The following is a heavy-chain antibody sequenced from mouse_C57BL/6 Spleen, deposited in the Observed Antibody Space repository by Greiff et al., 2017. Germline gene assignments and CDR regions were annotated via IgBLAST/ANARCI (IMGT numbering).Heavy chain of an antibody. CDR3: ARDDGYPWYFDV. CDR1: GYAFSSSW. Sequence: VQLQQSGPELVKPGASVKISCKASGYAFSSSWMNWVKQRPGKGLEWIGRIYPGDGDTNYNGKFKGKATLTADKSSSTAYMQLSSLTSEDSAVYCCARDDGYPWYFDVGGTGTTVTVSS. J-gene: IGHJ1*03. D-gene: IGHD2-3*01. CDR2: IYPGDGDT. V-gene: IGHV1-82*01.